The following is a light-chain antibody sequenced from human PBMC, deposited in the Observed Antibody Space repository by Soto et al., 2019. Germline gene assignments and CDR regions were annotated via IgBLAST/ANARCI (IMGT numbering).Light chain of an antibody. V-gene: IGKV3-15*01. CDR2: GPS. CDR1: QSVSNN. CDR3: HQYNDWPPA. Sequence: EIVVTQSPATLSVSPGERATLSCRASQSVSNNVAWYHQKPGQAPRLLIYGPSTRASGVPPRFSGSGYGREFTLTISSLQSEDYGVYYCHQYNDWPPAFGQGTKGEIK. J-gene: IGKJ1*01.